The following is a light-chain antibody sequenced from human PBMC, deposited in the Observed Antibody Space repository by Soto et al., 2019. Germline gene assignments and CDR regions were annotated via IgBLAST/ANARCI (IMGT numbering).Light chain of an antibody. J-gene: IGLJ2*01. CDR1: TSDVGAYNY. Sequence: QSVLTQPASVSGSPGQSFAISCTGSTSDVGAYNYVSWYQRHPGKAPKLMLYDVNTRPSGVSDRFSGSKSGNTASLTISGLQAEDEADYYCSSYTTRATLLFGGRTKLTVL. CDR3: SSYTTRATLL. V-gene: IGLV2-14*01. CDR2: DVN.